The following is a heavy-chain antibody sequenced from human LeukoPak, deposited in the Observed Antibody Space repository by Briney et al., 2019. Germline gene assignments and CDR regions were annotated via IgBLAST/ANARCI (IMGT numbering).Heavy chain of an antibody. CDR3: ARVVPAPRRYYFDY. J-gene: IGHJ4*02. V-gene: IGHV4-30-4*08. Sequence: KTSETLSLTCTVSGGSISSGDYYWSWIRQPPGKGLEWIGYIYYSGSTYYNPSLKSRVTISVDTSKNQFSLKLSSVTAADTAVYYCARVVPAPRRYYFDYWGQGTLVTVSS. D-gene: IGHD2-2*01. CDR2: IYYSGST. CDR1: GGSISSGDYY.